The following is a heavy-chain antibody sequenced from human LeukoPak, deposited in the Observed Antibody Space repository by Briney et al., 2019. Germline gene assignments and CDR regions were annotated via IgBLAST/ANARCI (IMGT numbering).Heavy chain of an antibody. J-gene: IGHJ4*02. V-gene: IGHV1-18*01. CDR1: GYTFTSYG. D-gene: IGHD3-22*01. CDR3: ARSYYYDSSGYPDY. CDR2: ISAYNGNT. Sequence: GASEKVSCTASGYTFTSYGISWVRQAPGQGLEWMGWISAYNGNTNYAQKLQGRVTMTTDTSTSTAYMELRSLRSDDTAVYYCARSYYYDSSGYPDYWGQGTLVTVSS.